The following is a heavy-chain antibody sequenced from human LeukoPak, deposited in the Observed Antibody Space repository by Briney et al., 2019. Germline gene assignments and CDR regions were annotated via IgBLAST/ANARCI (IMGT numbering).Heavy chain of an antibody. CDR2: IYTSGIT. Sequence: SETLSLTCTVSGGSISSSYWSWIRQPAGKGLEWIGRIYTSGITNYNPSLRSRVTMSVGTSKNQFSLKLSSVTAADTAVYYCARGGWYDAFDIWGQGTMVTVSS. CDR1: GGSISSSY. V-gene: IGHV4-4*07. CDR3: ARGGWYDAFDI. D-gene: IGHD6-19*01. J-gene: IGHJ3*02.